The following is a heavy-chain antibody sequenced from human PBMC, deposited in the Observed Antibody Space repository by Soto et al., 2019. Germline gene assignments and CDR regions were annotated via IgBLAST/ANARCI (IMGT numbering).Heavy chain of an antibody. CDR2: INAGNGNT. J-gene: IGHJ6*02. D-gene: IGHD2-15*01. CDR3: ARIVVVVAATDYYGMDV. Sequence: ASVKVSCKASGYTFTSYAMHWVRQAPGQRLEWMGWINAGNGNTKYSQKFQGRVTITRDTSASTAYMELSSLRSEDTAVYYCARIVVVVAATDYYGMDVWGHGTTVTVSS. CDR1: GYTFTSYA. V-gene: IGHV1-3*01.